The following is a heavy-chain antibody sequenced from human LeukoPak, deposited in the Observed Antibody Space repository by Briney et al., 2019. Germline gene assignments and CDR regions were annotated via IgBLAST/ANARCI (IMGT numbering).Heavy chain of an antibody. J-gene: IGHJ4*02. CDR3: ARDSSYSSSYDY. D-gene: IGHD6-6*01. CDR1: GGTFSSYA. Sequence: GASVKASCKASGGTFSSYAISWVRQAPGQGLEWMGWINPNSGGTNYAQKFQGRVTMTRDTSISTAYMELSRLRSDDTAVYYCARDSSYSSSYDYWGQGPLATVSS. CDR2: INPNSGGT. V-gene: IGHV1-2*02.